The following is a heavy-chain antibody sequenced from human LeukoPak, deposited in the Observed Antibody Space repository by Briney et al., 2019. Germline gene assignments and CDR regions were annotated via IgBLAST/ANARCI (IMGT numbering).Heavy chain of an antibody. D-gene: IGHD2-2*02. CDR3: ARDPIRLQHPYDY. J-gene: IGHJ4*02. Sequence: GGSLRLSCAASGXKFSTYWMSWVRQAPGRGLEWVAYINQDGSEKDYVASVKGRFTISRDNAKNSLYLQMNSLRAEDTAVSYCARDPIRLQHPYDYWGQGTLVTVSS. CDR2: INQDGSEK. V-gene: IGHV3-7*05. CDR1: GXKFSTYW.